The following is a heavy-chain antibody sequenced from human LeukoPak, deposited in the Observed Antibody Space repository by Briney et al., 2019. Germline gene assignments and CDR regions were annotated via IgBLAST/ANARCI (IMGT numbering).Heavy chain of an antibody. CDR1: GYNFAGYY. J-gene: IGHJ4*02. Sequence: GASVKVSCKASGYNFAGYYINWVRQVPGQGLEWMGWINPNTGGTNYTQKFQGRVTMSTDTSISTAYMELSRLRYDDTAMYYCARVSARGSYLPLGYWGQGTLVTVSS. D-gene: IGHD1-26*01. V-gene: IGHV1-2*02. CDR3: ARVSARGSYLPLGY. CDR2: INPNTGGT.